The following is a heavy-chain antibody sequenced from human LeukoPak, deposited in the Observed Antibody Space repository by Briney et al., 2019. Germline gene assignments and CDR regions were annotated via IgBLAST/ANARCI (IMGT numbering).Heavy chain of an antibody. V-gene: IGHV1-58*02. D-gene: IGHD3-22*01. CDR2: IVVGSGNT. Sequence: TSVKVSCKASGFTFTSSAMQWVRQARGQRLEWIGWIVVGSGNTNYAQKFQERVTITRDMSTSTAYMELSSLRSEDTAVYYCARSGLGYYYDSSGYRKNAFDIWGQGTMVTVSS. CDR1: GFTFTSSA. CDR3: ARSGLGYYYDSSGYRKNAFDI. J-gene: IGHJ3*02.